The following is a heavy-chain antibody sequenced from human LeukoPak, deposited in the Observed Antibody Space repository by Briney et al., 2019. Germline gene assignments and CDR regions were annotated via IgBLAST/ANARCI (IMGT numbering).Heavy chain of an antibody. CDR3: ATYSSGWPDAFDI. D-gene: IGHD6-19*01. Sequence: SETLSLTCTVSGGSIGSYYWSWIRQPPGKGLEWIGYIYYSGSTNYNPSLKSRVTISVDTSKNQFSLKLSSVTAADTAVYYCATYSSGWPDAFDIWGQGTMVTVSS. V-gene: IGHV4-59*01. CDR2: IYYSGST. CDR1: GGSIGSYY. J-gene: IGHJ3*02.